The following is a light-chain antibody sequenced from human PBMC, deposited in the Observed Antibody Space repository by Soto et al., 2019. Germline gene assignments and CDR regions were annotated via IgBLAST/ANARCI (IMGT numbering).Light chain of an antibody. CDR3: SSSAGFNNLYV. CDR1: SSDVGGYNY. V-gene: IGLV2-8*01. Sequence: QSALTQPPSASGSPGQLVTISCTGTSSDVGGYNYVSWYQQHPGKAPKLMIYEVSKRPSGVPNRFSGSKSGNTASLTVSGLQAEDEADYFCSSSAGFNNLYVFGTGTKLTVL. J-gene: IGLJ1*01. CDR2: EVS.